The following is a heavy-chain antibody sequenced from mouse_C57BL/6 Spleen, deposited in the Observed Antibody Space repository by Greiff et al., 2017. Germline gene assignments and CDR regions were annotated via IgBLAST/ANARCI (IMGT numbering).Heavy chain of an antibody. CDR1: GYTFTSYW. J-gene: IGHJ2*01. D-gene: IGHD3-2*02. V-gene: IGHV1-69*01. CDR2: IDPSDSYT. CDR3: ARGGAQAFAY. Sequence: QVQLQQPGAELVMPGASVKLSCKASGYTFTSYWMHWVKQRPGQGLEWIGEIDPSDSYTNYNQKFKGKSTLTVDKSSTPAYMQLSSLTSEDSAVYYCARGGAQAFAYWGQGTTLTVSS.